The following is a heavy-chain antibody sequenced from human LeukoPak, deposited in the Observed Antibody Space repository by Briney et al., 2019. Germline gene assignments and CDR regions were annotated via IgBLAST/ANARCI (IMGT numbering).Heavy chain of an antibody. CDR3: ARDEQLVENWFDP. Sequence: GGSLRLSCAASGFTLSDYYMSWIPQPPGKGLEWISYISSSGSTIYYADSVNGRFTISRDNAKNSLYLQMNSLRAEDTAVYYCARDEQLVENWFDPWGQGTLVTVSS. J-gene: IGHJ5*02. CDR2: ISSSGSTI. CDR1: GFTLSDYY. D-gene: IGHD6-13*01. V-gene: IGHV3-11*01.